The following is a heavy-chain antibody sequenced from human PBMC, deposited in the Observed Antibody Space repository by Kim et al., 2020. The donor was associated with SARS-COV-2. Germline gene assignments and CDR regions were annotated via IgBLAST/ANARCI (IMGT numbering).Heavy chain of an antibody. D-gene: IGHD1-26*01. J-gene: IGHJ3*01. CDR1: GGSIISALYY. Sequence: SETLSLTCTVSGGSIISALYYWGWIRQPPGKGLEWIGSLHYSGGTYYNTSLKSRVTPSVATSKNQFSLRLSSVTAADTAVHYCARPLGWAQDAFDLWGQG. CDR2: LHYSGGT. CDR3: ARPLGWAQDAFDL. V-gene: IGHV4-39*01.